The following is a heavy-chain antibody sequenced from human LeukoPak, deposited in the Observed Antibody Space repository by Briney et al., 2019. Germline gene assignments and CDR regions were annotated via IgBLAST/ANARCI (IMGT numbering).Heavy chain of an antibody. Sequence: GGSLRLSCAASGFTFSDYSMNWVRQTPGKGLEWVASTSSGSSWIYYADSVRGRFTISRDNAKNLLYLQMNSLRVEDTAIYYCARDAGGRTQREGWFDPWGQGTLVTVSS. D-gene: IGHD1-1*01. CDR1: GFTFSDYS. CDR3: ARDAGGRTQREGWFDP. J-gene: IGHJ5*02. V-gene: IGHV3-21*06. CDR2: TSSGSSWI.